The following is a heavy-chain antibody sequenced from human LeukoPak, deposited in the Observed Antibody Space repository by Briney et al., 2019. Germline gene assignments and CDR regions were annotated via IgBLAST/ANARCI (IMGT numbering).Heavy chain of an antibody. V-gene: IGHV4-39*01. CDR2: IYYSGST. J-gene: IGHJ4*02. CDR3: ARQRGDSNYGVYFDY. D-gene: IGHD4-11*01. CDR1: GGSISSSSCY. Sequence: PSETLSLTCTVSGGSISSSSCYWGWIRQPPGKGLEWIGSIYYSGSTYYNPSLKSRVTISVDTSKNQFSLKLSSVTAADTAVYYCARQRGDSNYGVYFDYWGQGTLVTVSS.